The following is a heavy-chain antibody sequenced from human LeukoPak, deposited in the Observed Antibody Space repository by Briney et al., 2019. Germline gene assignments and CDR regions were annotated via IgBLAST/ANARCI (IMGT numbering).Heavy chain of an antibody. Sequence: ASVTVSCKASGYTFTGYYMHWVRQAPGQGLEWMGWINPNSGGTNYAQKFQGRVTITRDTSISTAYMELSRLRPADTAVYYCAKLKKVVYSSSWLPSHPTLEVDYWGQGTLVTVSS. D-gene: IGHD6-13*01. CDR2: INPNSGGT. V-gene: IGHV1-2*02. CDR1: GYTFTGYY. CDR3: AKLKKVVYSSSWLPSHPTLEVDY. J-gene: IGHJ4*02.